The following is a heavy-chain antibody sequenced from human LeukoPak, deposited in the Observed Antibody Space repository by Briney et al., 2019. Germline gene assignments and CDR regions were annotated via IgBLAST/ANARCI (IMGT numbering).Heavy chain of an antibody. V-gene: IGHV3-21*01. CDR3: AREGGGTTVSPWYYYYYMDV. J-gene: IGHJ6*03. Sequence: PGGSLRLSCAASGFTFSSYSMNWVRQAPGKGLEWVSSISSSSSYIYYADSVKGRFTISRDNAKSSLYLQMNSLRAEDTAVYYCAREGGGTTVSPWYYYYYMDVWGKGTTVTVSS. CDR1: GFTFSSYS. D-gene: IGHD4-17*01. CDR2: ISSSSSYI.